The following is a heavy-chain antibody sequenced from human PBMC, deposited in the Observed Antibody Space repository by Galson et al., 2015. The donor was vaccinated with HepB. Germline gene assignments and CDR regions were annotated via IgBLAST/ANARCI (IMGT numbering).Heavy chain of an antibody. D-gene: IGHD2-2*01. CDR3: ARGIKCSSTSCYYCFDY. Sequence: ETLSLTCAVYGGSFSGYYWSWIRQPPGKGLEWIGEINHSGSTNYNPSLKSRVTISVDTSKNQFSLKLSSVTAADTAVYYCARGIKCSSTSCYYCFDYWGQGTLVTVSS. J-gene: IGHJ4*02. V-gene: IGHV4-34*01. CDR2: INHSGST. CDR1: GGSFSGYY.